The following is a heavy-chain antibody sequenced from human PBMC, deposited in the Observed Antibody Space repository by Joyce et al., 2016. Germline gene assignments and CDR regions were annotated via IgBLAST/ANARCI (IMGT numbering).Heavy chain of an antibody. CDR3: ARVSVGHKWSSR. CDR2: IYSGDST. J-gene: IGHJ4*02. Sequence: EVQLVESGGGLIQPGGSLRLSCAASGLDVSSNYMSWVRQAPGKGLVWVSVIYSGDSTHYADSVRGRFTISRDKSKNMLYLEMNSLRSEDTGTYYCARVSVGHKWSSRWGQGTLVTVSS. V-gene: IGHV3-53*01. D-gene: IGHD3-10*01. CDR1: GLDVSSNY.